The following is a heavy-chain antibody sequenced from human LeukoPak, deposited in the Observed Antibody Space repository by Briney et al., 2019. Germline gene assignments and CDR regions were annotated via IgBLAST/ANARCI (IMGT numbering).Heavy chain of an antibody. V-gene: IGHV3-53*01. D-gene: IGHD3-3*01. CDR2: IYSGGST. Sequence: PGGSLRLSCTASGLYFSNAWMSWVRQAPGKGLEWVSVIYSGGSTYYADSVKGRFTISRDNSKNTLYLQMNSLRAEDTAVYYCASSTYYDFWSGYYQGFDYWGQGTLVTVSS. J-gene: IGHJ4*02. CDR3: ASSTYYDFWSGYYQGFDY. CDR1: GLYFSNAW.